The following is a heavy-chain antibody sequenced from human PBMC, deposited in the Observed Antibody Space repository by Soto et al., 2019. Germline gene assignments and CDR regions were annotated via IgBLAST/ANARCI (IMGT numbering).Heavy chain of an antibody. Sequence: QVQLVQSGAEVKKPGSSVKVSCKASGGTFSSYAISSVRQTPGQGLEWMGGIIPIFGTANYAQKFQVRVTITGDESTSTAYMQLSSLRSEDTAVSYCARGLRSSSRYVSNYFAYWGQGTLVTVST. CDR2: IIPIFGTA. J-gene: IGHJ4*02. V-gene: IGHV1-69*12. CDR3: ARGLRSSSRYVSNYFAY. D-gene: IGHD6-13*01. CDR1: GGTFSSYA.